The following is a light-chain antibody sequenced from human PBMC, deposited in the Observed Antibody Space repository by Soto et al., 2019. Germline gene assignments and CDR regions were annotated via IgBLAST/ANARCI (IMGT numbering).Light chain of an antibody. CDR2: GAS. CDR3: QHYGSALFT. Sequence: EIVLTQSPGNLSLSPGERETLSCRASQSFSSSYLAWYQQKPGQAPRLLIYGASSRATGIPDRFSGSGSGTDFTLTISSLEPEDFAVYYCQHYGSALFTVGPGNKVDVK. CDR1: QSFSSSY. V-gene: IGKV3-20*01. J-gene: IGKJ3*01.